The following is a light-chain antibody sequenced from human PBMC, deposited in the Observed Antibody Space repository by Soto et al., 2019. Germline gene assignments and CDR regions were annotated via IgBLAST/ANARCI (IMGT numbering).Light chain of an antibody. CDR1: QSVISY. J-gene: IGKJ5*01. CDR3: QQRSNWPPRIT. Sequence: EIVLAQSPATLSLSPGERATLSYRASQSVISYLAWYQQKLGQAPRLLIYDASNRATGIPARFSGSGSGTDFALTIRSLEPEDFAVYYCQQRSNWPPRITFGQGTRLEIK. CDR2: DAS. V-gene: IGKV3-11*01.